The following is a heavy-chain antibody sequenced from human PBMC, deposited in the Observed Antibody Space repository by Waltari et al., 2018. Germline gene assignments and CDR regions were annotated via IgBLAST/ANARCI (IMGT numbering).Heavy chain of an antibody. V-gene: IGHV1-2*02. D-gene: IGHD3-3*01. Sequence: QVQLVQSEAEVKKPGASVKVSCKASGYTFTGYYIHWVRQAPGQGLEWMGWISPNSGDTNYAQKFQGRVTMTRDTSTTTAYMELSRLTSDDTAVFYCARGDFRLSYYYMDVWGKGTTVTVSS. CDR3: ARGDFRLSYYYMDV. CDR2: ISPNSGDT. J-gene: IGHJ6*03. CDR1: GYTFTGYY.